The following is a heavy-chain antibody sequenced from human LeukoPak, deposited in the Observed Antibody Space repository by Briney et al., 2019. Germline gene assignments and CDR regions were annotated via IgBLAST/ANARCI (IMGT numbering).Heavy chain of an antibody. CDR2: IYYSGST. D-gene: IGHD3-3*01. Sequence: PSETLSLTCTVSGGSISSSSYYWGWIRQPPGKGLEWIGSIYYSGSTYHNPSLKSRVTIYVDTSKNQFSLKLSSVTAADTAVYYCARPAGDDFWSGQGWFDPWGQGTLVTVSS. V-gene: IGHV4-39*01. CDR1: GGSISSSSYY. CDR3: ARPAGDDFWSGQGWFDP. J-gene: IGHJ5*02.